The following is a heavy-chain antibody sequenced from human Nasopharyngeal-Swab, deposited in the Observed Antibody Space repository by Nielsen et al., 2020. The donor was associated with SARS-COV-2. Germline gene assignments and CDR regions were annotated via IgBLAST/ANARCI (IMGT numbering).Heavy chain of an antibody. CDR2: IIPIFGTP. CDR3: ARASDGSENYYYFDY. Sequence: SVKVSCKASGGTFISYAISWVRQAPGQGLEWMGGIIPIFGTPNYAQEFQGRVTISADESTSTAYMELSSLRSEDTAVYYCARASDGSENYYYFDYWGQGTLVTVSS. J-gene: IGHJ4*02. V-gene: IGHV1-69*13. D-gene: IGHD3-10*01. CDR1: GGTFISYA.